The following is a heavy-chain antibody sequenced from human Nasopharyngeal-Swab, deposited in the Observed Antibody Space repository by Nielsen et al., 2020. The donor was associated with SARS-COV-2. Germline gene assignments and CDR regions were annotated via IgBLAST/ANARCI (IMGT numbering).Heavy chain of an antibody. CDR3: ARRSFTFGDIRFDP. CDR1: GYSFSNYW. J-gene: IGHJ5*02. Sequence: GESLKISCQGSGYSFSNYWIGWVRQMPGKGLEWMGIIYPGDSDTRKSPSFQGQVTISADKSISTAYLQWSSLKASDTAMYYCARRSFTFGDIRFDPWGQGTLVTVSS. V-gene: IGHV5-51*01. CDR2: IYPGDSDT. D-gene: IGHD3-16*01.